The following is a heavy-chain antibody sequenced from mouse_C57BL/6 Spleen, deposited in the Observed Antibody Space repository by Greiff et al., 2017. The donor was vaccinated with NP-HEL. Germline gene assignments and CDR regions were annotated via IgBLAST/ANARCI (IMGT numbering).Heavy chain of an antibody. CDR3: ARHDGTAQATWFAY. CDR2: ISSGGSYT. D-gene: IGHD3-2*02. V-gene: IGHV5-6*01. J-gene: IGHJ3*01. Sequence: EVMLVESGGDLVKPGGSLKLSCAASGFTFSSYGMSWVRQTPDKRLEWVATISSGGSYTYYPDSVKGRFTISRDNAKNTLYLQMSSLKSEDTAMYYCARHDGTAQATWFAYWGQGTLVTVSA. CDR1: GFTFSSYG.